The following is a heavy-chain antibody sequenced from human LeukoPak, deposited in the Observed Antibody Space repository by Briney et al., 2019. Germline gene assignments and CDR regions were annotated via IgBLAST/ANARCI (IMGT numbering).Heavy chain of an antibody. V-gene: IGHV1-69*13. D-gene: IGHD6-19*01. J-gene: IGHJ4*02. CDR3: ARAQGYSSGWYPRSYYFDY. Sequence: SVKVSCKASGGTFSSYGISWVRQAPGQGLEWMGGIIPIFGTANYAQKFQGRVTITADESTSTAYMELSSLRSEDTAVYYCARAQGYSSGWYPRSYYFDYWGQGTLVTVSS. CDR1: GGTFSSYG. CDR2: IIPIFGTA.